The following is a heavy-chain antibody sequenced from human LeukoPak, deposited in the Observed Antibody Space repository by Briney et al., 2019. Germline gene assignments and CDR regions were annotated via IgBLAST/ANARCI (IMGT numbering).Heavy chain of an antibody. CDR2: IKQDGSEK. D-gene: IGHD4-23*01. CDR1: GFTFSSYW. Sequence: GGSLRLSCAASGFTFSSYWVSWVRQAPGKGLEWVANIKQDGSEKYYVDSVKGRFTISRDNAKNSLYLQMNSLRAEDTAVYYCARDLYGGPFDYWGQGTLVTVSS. J-gene: IGHJ4*02. CDR3: ARDLYGGPFDY. V-gene: IGHV3-7*01.